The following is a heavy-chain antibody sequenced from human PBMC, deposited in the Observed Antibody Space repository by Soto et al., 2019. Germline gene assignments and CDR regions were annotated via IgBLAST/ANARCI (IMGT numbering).Heavy chain of an antibody. V-gene: IGHV4-59*01. CDR3: ARDTFSSGYYTDAFDI. D-gene: IGHD3-22*01. Sequence: ETLSLTCTVSGGSISSYYWSWIRQPPGKGLEWIGYIYYSGSTNYNPSLKSRVTISVDTSKNQFSLKLSSVTAADTAVYYCARDTFSSGYYTDAFDIWGQGTMVTVSS. CDR2: IYYSGST. J-gene: IGHJ3*02. CDR1: GGSISSYY.